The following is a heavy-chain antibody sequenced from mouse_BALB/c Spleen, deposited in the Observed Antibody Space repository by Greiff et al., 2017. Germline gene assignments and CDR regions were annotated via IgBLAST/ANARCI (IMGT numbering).Heavy chain of an antibody. D-gene: IGHD1-1*01. CDR2: INPSTGYT. CDR1: GYTFTSYW. Sequence: VKLQQSGAELAKPGASVKMSCKASGYTFTSYWMHWVKQRPGQGLEWIGYINPSTGYTEYNQKFKDKATLTADKSSSTAYMQLSSLTSEDSAVYYCARRPYYGSSEAWFAYWGQGTLVTVSA. V-gene: IGHV1-7*01. J-gene: IGHJ3*01. CDR3: ARRPYYGSSEAWFAY.